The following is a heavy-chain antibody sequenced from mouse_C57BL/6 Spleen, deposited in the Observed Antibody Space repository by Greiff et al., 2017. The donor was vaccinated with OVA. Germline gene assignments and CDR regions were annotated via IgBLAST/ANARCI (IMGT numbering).Heavy chain of an antibody. CDR2: INPNNGGT. Sequence: VQLKESGPELVKPGASVKIPCKASGYTFTDYNMDWVKQSHGKSLEWIGDINPNNGGTIYNQKFKGKATLTVDKSSSTAYMELRSLTSEDTAVYYCARRSVYVFAYWGQGTLVTVSA. J-gene: IGHJ3*01. CDR3: ARRSVYVFAY. D-gene: IGHD2-3*01. V-gene: IGHV1-18*01. CDR1: GYTFTDYN.